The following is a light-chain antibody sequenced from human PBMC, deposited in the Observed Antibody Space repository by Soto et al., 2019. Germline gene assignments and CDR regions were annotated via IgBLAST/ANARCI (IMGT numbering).Light chain of an antibody. CDR3: QHYLNYPIT. J-gene: IGKJ5*01. CDR2: GAS. Sequence: AIRMTQSPSSLSASIGDTVTITCRASQDIGSVLAWYQQKPGTAPKVLISGASDLHGGVPSRFRGSGSRTDFTLTITHLQSEDFATYYCQHYLNYPITFGQGTRLEIK. V-gene: IGKV1-8*01. CDR1: QDIGSV.